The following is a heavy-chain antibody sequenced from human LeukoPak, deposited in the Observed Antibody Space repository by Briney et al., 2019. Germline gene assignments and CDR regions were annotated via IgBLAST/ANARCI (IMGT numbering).Heavy chain of an antibody. D-gene: IGHD1-26*01. CDR2: IDRDGTIT. CDR1: GFTFRDYW. CDR3: AREHHDVGATVDN. Sequence: PGGSLRLSCADSGFTFRDYWMHWVRQAAGEGLVWVSRIDRDGTITYYADSVKGRFTISRDTAKNTLYLQMNSLRDEDTAVYYCAREHHDVGATVDNWGQGSLVTVSS. V-gene: IGHV3-74*01. J-gene: IGHJ4*02.